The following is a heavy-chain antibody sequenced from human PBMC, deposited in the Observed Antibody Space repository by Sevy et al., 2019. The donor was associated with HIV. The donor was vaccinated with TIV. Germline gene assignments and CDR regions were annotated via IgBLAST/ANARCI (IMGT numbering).Heavy chain of an antibody. J-gene: IGHJ6*02. V-gene: IGHV3-7*03. CDR1: EFTFSYYW. CDR2: IKQDGSEK. D-gene: IGHD3-16*01. CDR3: GGGDIYGTPPAGMDV. Sequence: GGSLRLSCAASEFTFSYYWMTWVRQAPGKGLEWVANIKQDGSEKYYVDSVKGRFTISRDNAKNSLYLQMNSLRAEDPAIYYGGGGDIYGTPPAGMDVWGQGTTVTVSS.